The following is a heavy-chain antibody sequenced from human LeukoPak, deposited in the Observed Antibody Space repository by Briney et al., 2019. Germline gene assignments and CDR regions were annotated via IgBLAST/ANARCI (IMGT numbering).Heavy chain of an antibody. J-gene: IGHJ4*02. Sequence: PGGSLRLSCAASGFTFSSYAMTWVRQAPGKGLEWVSAISGNGDDTYYADSVKGRFTISRDNSRTTLFLQMNSLRAEDTAVYYCAKGSGYEYYFDYWGQGTLVTVSS. V-gene: IGHV3-23*01. CDR1: GFTFSSYA. D-gene: IGHD5-12*01. CDR2: ISGNGDDT. CDR3: AKGSGYEYYFDY.